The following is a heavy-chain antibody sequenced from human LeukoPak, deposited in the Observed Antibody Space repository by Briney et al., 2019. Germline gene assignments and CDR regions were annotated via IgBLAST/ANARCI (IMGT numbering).Heavy chain of an antibody. CDR3: VAVSGTLGD. D-gene: IGHD6-19*01. J-gene: IGHJ4*02. Sequence: GGSLRLSCAASGFTSSSYAMSWVRQAPGKGLEWVSAISGSGGSTYYADSVKGRFTISRDNSKNTLYLQMNSLRAEDTAVYYGVAVSGTLGDWGQGTLVTVSS. CDR2: ISGSGGST. V-gene: IGHV3-23*01. CDR1: GFTSSSYA.